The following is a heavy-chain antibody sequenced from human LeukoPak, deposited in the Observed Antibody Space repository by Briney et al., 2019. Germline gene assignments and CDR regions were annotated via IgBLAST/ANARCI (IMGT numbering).Heavy chain of an antibody. V-gene: IGHV3-74*01. J-gene: IGHJ6*03. CDR1: GFTFSSYW. Sequence: PGGSLRLSCAASGFTFSSYWMHWVRQAPGKGLVWVSRINSDGSSTSYADSVKGRFTISRDNAKNTLYLQMNSLRAEDTAVYYCARGSGASSGWYLHYYYYYYMDVWGKGTTVTIYS. CDR3: ARGSGASSGWYLHYYYYYYMDV. CDR2: INSDGSST. D-gene: IGHD6-19*01.